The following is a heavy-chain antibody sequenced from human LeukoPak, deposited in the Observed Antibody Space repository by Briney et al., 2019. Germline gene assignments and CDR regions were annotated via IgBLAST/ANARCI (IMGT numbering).Heavy chain of an antibody. CDR2: ISAYNGNT. CDR1: GYTFTSYG. Sequence: ASVKVSCKASGYTFTSYGIGWVRQAPGQGLEWMGWISAYNGNTNYAQKLQGRVTMTTDTSTSTAYMELRSLRSDDTAVYYCARDVTVAGTFDYYGMDVWGQGTTVTVSS. J-gene: IGHJ6*02. D-gene: IGHD6-19*01. V-gene: IGHV1-18*01. CDR3: ARDVTVAGTFDYYGMDV.